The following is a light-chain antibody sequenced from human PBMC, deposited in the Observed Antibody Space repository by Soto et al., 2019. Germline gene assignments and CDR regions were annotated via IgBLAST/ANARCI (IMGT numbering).Light chain of an antibody. Sequence: QSALTQPASVSGSRGQSIIISCVGRDTDVGQDKSVSWYQQGPGQAPKLLIFEVTNRPSGVSKRFSGSKSGSTASLTISGLQAEDEADYYCSAYTTSIALYVFGAGTKVTVL. CDR2: EVT. J-gene: IGLJ1*01. CDR3: SAYTTSIALYV. V-gene: IGLV2-14*01. CDR1: DTDVGQDKS.